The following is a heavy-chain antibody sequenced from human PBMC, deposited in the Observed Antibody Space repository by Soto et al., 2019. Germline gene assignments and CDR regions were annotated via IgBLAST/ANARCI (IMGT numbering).Heavy chain of an antibody. V-gene: IGHV4-61*01. CDR3: ARDCVTMVRGATEKRSIDYYYGMDV. D-gene: IGHD3-10*01. Sequence: PSETLSLTCTVSGGSVSSGSYYWSWIRQPPGKGLEWIGYIYYSGSTNYNPSLKSRVTISVDTSKNQFSLKLSSVTAADTAVYYCARDCVTMVRGATEKRSIDYYYGMDVWGQGTTVTVSS. J-gene: IGHJ6*02. CDR1: GGSVSSGSYY. CDR2: IYYSGST.